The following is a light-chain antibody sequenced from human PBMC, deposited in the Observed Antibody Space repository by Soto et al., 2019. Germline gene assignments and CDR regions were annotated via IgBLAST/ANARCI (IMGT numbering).Light chain of an antibody. CDR1: SSDVCGSNY. CDR2: EVS. J-gene: IGLJ1*01. Sequence: QSVLAQPASLSWSPGQTSAISCTGTSSDVCGSNYVSWYQQHPGKDSKILISEVSIRPSGVSDRFSGSKSGNTASLTISGLQTEDEADYYCSSFTSAYAFVVGSGTKVTVL. CDR3: SSFTSAYAFV. V-gene: IGLV2-14*01.